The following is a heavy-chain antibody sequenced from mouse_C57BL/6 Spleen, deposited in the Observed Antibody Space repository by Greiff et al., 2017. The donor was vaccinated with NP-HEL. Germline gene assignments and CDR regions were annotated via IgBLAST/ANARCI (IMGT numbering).Heavy chain of an antibody. CDR2: IYPGSGNT. J-gene: IGHJ4*01. CDR3: ARGGYYPPYAMDY. CDR1: GYTFTDYY. D-gene: IGHD2-3*01. V-gene: IGHV1-76*01. Sequence: QVQLKESGAELVRPGASVKLSCKASGYTFTDYYINWVKQRPGQGLEWIARIYPGSGNTYYNEKFKGKATLTAEKSSSTAYMQLSSLTSEDSAVYFCARGGYYPPYAMDYWGQGTSVTVSS.